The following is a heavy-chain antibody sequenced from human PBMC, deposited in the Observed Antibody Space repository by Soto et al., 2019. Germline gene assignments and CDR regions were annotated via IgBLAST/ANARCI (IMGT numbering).Heavy chain of an antibody. D-gene: IGHD3-10*01. CDR1: GFKFSSYT. CDR2: VSGSGNFR. V-gene: IGHV3-21*06. Sequence: EVQLVESGGGLVRPGESLRLSCAASGFKFSSYTMYWVRQAPGKGLEWVSFVSGSGNFRFYADSVKGRFTISRDNAKDLVYLKMNSLRPEDTALYFCARRRLAGNWFDPWGPGTLVIVSS. J-gene: IGHJ5*02. CDR3: ARRRLAGNWFDP.